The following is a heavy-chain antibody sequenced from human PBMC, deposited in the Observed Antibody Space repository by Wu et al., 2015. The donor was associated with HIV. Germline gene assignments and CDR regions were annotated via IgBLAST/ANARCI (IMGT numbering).Heavy chain of an antibody. CDR2: ITPISGTP. D-gene: IGHD3-22*01. Sequence: QVQLEQSGAELKKPGSSVKVSCKVSGGSPTNYVITWVRQAPGQGLEWMGGITPISGTPEFAQKFQGRVTITTDESTKTAFMALNSLTSEDTAIYYCARGSYDYDSGGYSMSGFDIWGQGTLVTVSS. CDR3: ARGSYDYDSGGYSMSGFDI. V-gene: IGHV1-69*05. CDR1: GGSPTNYV. J-gene: IGHJ3*02.